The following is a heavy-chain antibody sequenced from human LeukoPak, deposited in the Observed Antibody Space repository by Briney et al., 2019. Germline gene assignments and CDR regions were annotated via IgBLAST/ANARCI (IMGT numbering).Heavy chain of an antibody. Sequence: GGSLRLSCAASGFTFSSYAMSWVRQAPGRGLEWVSAISGSGGSTYYADSVKGRFTISRDNSKNTLYLQMNSLRAEDTAVYYCAKSGSGGSGSYYFDYWGQGTLVTVSS. CDR3: AKSGSGGSGSYYFDY. CDR1: GFTFSSYA. J-gene: IGHJ4*02. D-gene: IGHD3-10*01. CDR2: ISGSGGST. V-gene: IGHV3-23*01.